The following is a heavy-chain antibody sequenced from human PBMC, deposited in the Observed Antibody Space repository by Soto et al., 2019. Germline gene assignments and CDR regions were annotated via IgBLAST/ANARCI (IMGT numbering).Heavy chain of an antibody. CDR3: ARESPYGSYMDV. Sequence: GASVKVSCKASGYTFTSYGISWVRQAPGQGLEWMGWISAYNGNTNYAQKLQGRVTMTTYTSTSTAYMELRSLISYDTAVYYCARESPYGSYMDVWGKGTTVTVSS. D-gene: IGHD4-17*01. CDR1: GYTFTSYG. J-gene: IGHJ6*03. CDR2: ISAYNGNT. V-gene: IGHV1-18*01.